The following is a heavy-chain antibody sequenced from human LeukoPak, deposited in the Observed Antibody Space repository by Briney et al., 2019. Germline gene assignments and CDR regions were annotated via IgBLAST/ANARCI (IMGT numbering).Heavy chain of an antibody. V-gene: IGHV4-4*07. J-gene: IGHJ4*02. CDR3: ARGLYIYSSSWSWHFDY. D-gene: IGHD6-13*01. CDR2: IHTSGST. Sequence: PSETLSLTCTVSGVSISSYYWSWIRQPAGKGLEWMGRIHTSGSTNYNPSLKSRATMSVDTSKNQFSLKMSSVTAADTAVYYCARGLYIYSSSWSWHFDYWGQGTLVTVSS. CDR1: GVSISSYY.